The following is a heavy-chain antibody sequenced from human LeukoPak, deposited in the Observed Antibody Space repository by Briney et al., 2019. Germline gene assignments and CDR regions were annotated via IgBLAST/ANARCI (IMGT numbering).Heavy chain of an antibody. CDR2: INWNSGSV. V-gene: IGHV3-9*01. J-gene: IGHJ4*02. Sequence: GGSLRLSCVASGFTFNDYAMHWVRQAPGKRLEWVAGINWNSGSVGYADSVKGRFTVSRDNARNSLYLQMNSLRAEDTVFYYCAKSRVAGDSYGYYFDYWGQGTLVTVSS. CDR1: GFTFNDYA. D-gene: IGHD5-18*01. CDR3: AKSRVAGDSYGYYFDY.